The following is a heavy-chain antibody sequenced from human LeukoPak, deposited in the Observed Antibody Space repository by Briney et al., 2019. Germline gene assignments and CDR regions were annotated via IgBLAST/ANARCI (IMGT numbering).Heavy chain of an antibody. CDR1: GGSISSSSYY. J-gene: IGHJ6*03. V-gene: IGHV4-39*01. Sequence: SETLSLTCTVSGGSISSSSYYWGWIRQPPGKGLEWIGSIYYSGSTYYNPSLKSRVTISVDTSKNQFSLKLSSVTAADTAVYYCASVQTNDYYDSSGPQSYYMDVWGKGTTVTVSS. D-gene: IGHD3-22*01. CDR2: IYYSGST. CDR3: ASVQTNDYYDSSGPQSYYMDV.